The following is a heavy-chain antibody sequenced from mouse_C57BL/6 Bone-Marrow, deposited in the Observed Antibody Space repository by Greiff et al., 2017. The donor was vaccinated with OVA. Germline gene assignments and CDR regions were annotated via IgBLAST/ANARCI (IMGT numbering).Heavy chain of an antibody. D-gene: IGHD3-3*01. CDR1: GFTFSSYA. CDR3: ARENLSCPGYAMDY. V-gene: IGHV5-4*01. J-gene: IGHJ4*01. CDR2: ISDGGSYT. Sequence: DVQLVESGGGLVKPGGSLKLSCAASGFTFSSYAMSWVRQTPEKRLEWVATISDGGSYTYYPDNVKGRFTISRDNAKNNLYLQMSHLKSEDTAMYYCARENLSCPGYAMDYWGQGTSVTVSS.